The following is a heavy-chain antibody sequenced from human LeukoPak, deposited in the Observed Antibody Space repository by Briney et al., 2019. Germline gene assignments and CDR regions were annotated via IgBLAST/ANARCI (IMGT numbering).Heavy chain of an antibody. CDR2: INDNGADT. D-gene: IGHD3-16*01. J-gene: IGHJ6*03. Sequence: GGSLRLSCAASGFTFNSYAMSWVRQAPGKGLKWVSTINDNGADTYYADSVKGRFTISRDNSYNTVSLQMNSLRDEDTGVYYCAKGLRTGVGPYMGYHYYMDVWGKGATVTVSS. V-gene: IGHV3-23*01. CDR3: AKGLRTGVGPYMGYHYYMDV. CDR1: GFTFNSYA.